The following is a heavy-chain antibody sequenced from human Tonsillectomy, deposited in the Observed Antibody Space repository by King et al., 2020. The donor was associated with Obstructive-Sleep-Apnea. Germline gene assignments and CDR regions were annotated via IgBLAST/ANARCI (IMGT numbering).Heavy chain of an antibody. J-gene: IGHJ4*02. Sequence: QLVQSGGGVVQRGRSLRLSCAASGFTFSSYAMHWVRQAPGKGLEWVAVISYDGSNKYYADSVKGRFTISRDNSKNTLYLQMNSLRAEDTAVYYCARDDDYYDSSGYPDYWGQGTLVTVSS. V-gene: IGHV3-30*04. CDR3: ARDDDYYDSSGYPDY. CDR1: GFTFSSYA. CDR2: ISYDGSNK. D-gene: IGHD3-22*01.